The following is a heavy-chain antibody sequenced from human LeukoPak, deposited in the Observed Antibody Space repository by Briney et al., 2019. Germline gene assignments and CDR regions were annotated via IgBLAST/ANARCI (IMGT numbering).Heavy chain of an antibody. CDR3: AYHTSPFY. CDR1: GGSISSSSYS. J-gene: IGHJ4*02. V-gene: IGHV4-39*01. D-gene: IGHD1-26*01. CDR2: IYYSGST. Sequence: SETLSLXCTVSGGSISSSSYSWGWIRQPPGKGLEWIGRIYYSGSTYYNPSLKSRVTKSVDTSKNQFSLKVHSVTAADTAVYYCAYHTSPFYWGQGTLVTVSS.